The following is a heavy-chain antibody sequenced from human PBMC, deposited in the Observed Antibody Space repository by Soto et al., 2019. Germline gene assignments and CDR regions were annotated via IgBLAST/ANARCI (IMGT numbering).Heavy chain of an antibody. D-gene: IGHD3-10*01. CDR3: ARAVTWGLDV. Sequence: EVQLVESGGGLVQPGGSLRLSCAASGFTFSLYSMSWVRQAPGKGLEWVSYISRSSTGIHYADSVKGRFTISRDDATNSMHQQMNSLTDGDTAVYYCARAVTWGLDVWGQGTTVSISS. J-gene: IGHJ6*02. CDR1: GFTFSLYS. CDR2: ISRSSTGI. V-gene: IGHV3-48*02.